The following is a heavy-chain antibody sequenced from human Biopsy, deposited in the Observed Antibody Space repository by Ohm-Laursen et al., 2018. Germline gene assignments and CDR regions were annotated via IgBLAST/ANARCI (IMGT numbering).Heavy chain of an antibody. D-gene: IGHD3-16*01. CDR1: GYTFTDYD. V-gene: IGHV1-8*01. Sequence: GATVKISCKASGYTFTDYDINWVRQATGQGLERLGWMNPNSANTGYAQKFQGRITTTRNTSISTAYMELSSLRSEDTAVYYCGRSYGIMAAPVHLWGQGTLVTVSS. CDR3: GRSYGIMAAPVHL. CDR2: MNPNSANT. J-gene: IGHJ4*01.